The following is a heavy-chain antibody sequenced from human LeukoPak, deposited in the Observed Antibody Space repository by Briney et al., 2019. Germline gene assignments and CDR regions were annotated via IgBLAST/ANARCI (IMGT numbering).Heavy chain of an antibody. CDR3: ARALGGYGDSYWAFDI. Sequence: ASVRVSCKASGYTFTSYYMHWVRQAPGQGLEWMGIINPSGGSTSYAQKFQGRVTMTRDTSTSTVYMELSSLRSEDTAVYYCARALGGYGDSYWAFDIWGQGTMVTVSS. D-gene: IGHD4-17*01. J-gene: IGHJ3*02. CDR1: GYTFTSYY. V-gene: IGHV1-46*01. CDR2: INPSGGST.